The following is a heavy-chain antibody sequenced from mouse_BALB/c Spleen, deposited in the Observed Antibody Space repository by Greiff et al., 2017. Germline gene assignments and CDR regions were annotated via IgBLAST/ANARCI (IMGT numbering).Heavy chain of an antibody. CDR1: GFTFSSYA. CDR2: ISSGGSYT. D-gene: IGHD2-4*01. CDR3: ARSYYDYDGGAMDY. Sequence: EVMLVESGGGLVKPGGSLKLSCAASGFTFSSYAMSWVRQTPEKRLEWVATISSGGSYTYYPDSVKGRFTISRDNAKNTLYLQMSSLRSEDTAMYYCARSYYDYDGGAMDYWGQGTSVTVSS. V-gene: IGHV5-9-1*01. J-gene: IGHJ4*01.